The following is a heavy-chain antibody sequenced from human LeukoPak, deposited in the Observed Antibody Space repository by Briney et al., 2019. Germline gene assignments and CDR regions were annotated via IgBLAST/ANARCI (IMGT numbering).Heavy chain of an antibody. J-gene: IGHJ4*02. V-gene: IGHV1-24*01. CDR1: GYTLTELS. D-gene: IGHD2-15*01. Sequence: SSVNDSCKVSGYTLTELSMHWVRQAPGKGLAWMGGFDPEDGETNYAQKFQGRVTMTEDTSTDTAYMELSSLRSEDTAVYYCATVVVVAATPSDYWGQGTLVTVSS. CDR2: FDPEDGET. CDR3: ATVVVVAATPSDY.